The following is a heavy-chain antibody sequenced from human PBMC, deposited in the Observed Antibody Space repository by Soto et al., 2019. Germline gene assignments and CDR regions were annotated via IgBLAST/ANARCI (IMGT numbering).Heavy chain of an antibody. J-gene: IGHJ4*02. CDR1: GFSLTTSGVA. Sequence: QITLKESGPTLVKPTQTLTLTCTFSGFSLTTSGVAVGWIRQPPGKALEWLALIYWNDDKYYSPSLKSRLTXTXXTSKTQVVLTMTNMDPVDTATYYCVRRYDPYFFDYWGQGTLVTVSS. V-gene: IGHV2-5*01. D-gene: IGHD1-1*01. CDR2: IYWNDDK. CDR3: VRRYDPYFFDY.